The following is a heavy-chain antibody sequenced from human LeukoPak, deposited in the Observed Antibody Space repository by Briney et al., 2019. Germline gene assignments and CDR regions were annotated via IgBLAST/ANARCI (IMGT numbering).Heavy chain of an antibody. D-gene: IGHD3-16*01. CDR2: ISSSSSYI. J-gene: IGHJ4*02. V-gene: IGHV3-21*01. CDR3: ASDLTESYYDYVWGKTPGGD. Sequence: PGGSLRLSCAASGFTFSSYSMNWVRQAPGKGLEWVSSISSSSSYIYYADSVKGRFTISRDNAKNSLYLQMNSLRAEDTAVYYCASDLTESYYDYVWGKTPGGDWGQGTLVTVSS. CDR1: GFTFSSYS.